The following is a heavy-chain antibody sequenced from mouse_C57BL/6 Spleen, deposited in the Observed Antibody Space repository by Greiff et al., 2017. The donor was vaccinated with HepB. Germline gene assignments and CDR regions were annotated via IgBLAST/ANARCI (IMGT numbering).Heavy chain of an antibody. V-gene: IGHV1-64*01. CDR2: IHPNSGST. Sequence: QVQLKQPGAELVKPGASVKLSCKASGYTFTSYWMHWVKQRPGQGLEWIGMIHPNSGSTNYNEKFKSKATLTVDKSSSTAYMQLSSLTSEDSAVYYCARSRYGSSHWYFDVWGTGTTVTVSS. J-gene: IGHJ1*03. CDR1: GYTFTSYW. D-gene: IGHD1-1*01. CDR3: ARSRYGSSHWYFDV.